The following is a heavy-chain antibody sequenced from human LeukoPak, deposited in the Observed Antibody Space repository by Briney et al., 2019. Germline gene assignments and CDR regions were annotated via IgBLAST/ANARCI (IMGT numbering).Heavy chain of an antibody. CDR1: GYRFTDYY. J-gene: IGHJ4*02. CDR2: INSHGGGT. V-gene: IGHV1-2*02. Sequence: GAPVKSSCKASGYRFTDYYIHWVRHAPGQGLESMGWINSHGGGTNYAQKFQGRVIMTRDTSTATVYMEVTRLRSDDTALYYCARDGSSLTYYFDFWGQGTLVTVSS. CDR3: ARDGSSLTYYFDF.